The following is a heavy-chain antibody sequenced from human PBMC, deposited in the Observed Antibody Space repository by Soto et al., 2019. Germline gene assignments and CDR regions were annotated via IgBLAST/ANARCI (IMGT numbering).Heavy chain of an antibody. D-gene: IGHD6-19*01. CDR1: GGTFSNYA. CDR2: IIPIFASP. J-gene: IGHJ4*02. V-gene: IGHV1-69*18. Sequence: QVQLVQSGAEVKKPGSSVKVSCKASGGTFSNYAITWVRQAPGQGLEWMGTIIPIFASPRYAQKFQGRVTITADDSTSTTYMDLSSLRSEDTAVYYCARDSGIPGVGRGTSFEYWGQGTLVIVSS. CDR3: ARDSGIPGVGRGTSFEY.